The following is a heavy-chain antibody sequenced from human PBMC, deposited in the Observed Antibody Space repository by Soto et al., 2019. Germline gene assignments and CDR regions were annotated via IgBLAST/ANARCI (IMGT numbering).Heavy chain of an antibody. CDR2: IYWDDDK. CDR1: GFSLTTSGVG. CDR3: AHRILRTVFGVVPTAAISFDF. D-gene: IGHD3-3*01. Sequence: QITLNESGPTVVKPAETLTLTCTFSGFSLTTSGVGVGWIRQSPGKAPEWRALIYWDDDKRYSASLKSRLTITKDTSKNQVVLTRASVDPADTATYYCAHRILRTVFGVVPTAAISFDFWGQGTPVVVPS. J-gene: IGHJ4*02. V-gene: IGHV2-5*02.